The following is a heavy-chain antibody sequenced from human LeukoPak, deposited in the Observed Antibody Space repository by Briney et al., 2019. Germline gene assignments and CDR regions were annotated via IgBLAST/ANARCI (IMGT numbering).Heavy chain of an antibody. J-gene: IGHJ4*02. V-gene: IGHV3-7*01. CDR1: GGSISTYY. CDR3: TRRLDD. Sequence: ETLSLTCTVSGGSISTYYWNWVRQAPGKGLEWVANIKHDESEKNYLDSVKGRFTISRDNAQNSLYLQMNGLRVEDTAVYYCTRRLDDWGQGTLVTVSS. D-gene: IGHD3-16*01. CDR2: IKHDESEK.